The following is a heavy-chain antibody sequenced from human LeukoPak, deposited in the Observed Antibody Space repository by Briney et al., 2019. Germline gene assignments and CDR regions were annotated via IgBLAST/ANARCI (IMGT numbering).Heavy chain of an antibody. J-gene: IGHJ5*02. D-gene: IGHD3-3*01. CDR3: ARGGPFWLTLGGWFDP. CDR1: GGSFSGYY. V-gene: IGHV4-34*01. CDR2: INHSGST. Sequence: PSETLSLTCAVYGGSFSGYYWSWIRQPPGKGLEWIGEINHSGSTNYNPSLKSRVTISVDTSKNQFSLKLSSVTAADTAVYYCARGGPFWLTLGGWFDPWGQGTLVTVSS.